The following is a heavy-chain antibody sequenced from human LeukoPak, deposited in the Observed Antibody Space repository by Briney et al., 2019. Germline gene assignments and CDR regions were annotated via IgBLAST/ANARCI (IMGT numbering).Heavy chain of an antibody. CDR3: ARDPGPPNYDFWSGYYNGNAFDI. V-gene: IGHV4-39*07. D-gene: IGHD3-3*01. Sequence: SETLSLTCTVSGGSISSGSYYWGWIRQPPGKGLEWIGSIYYSGSTYYNPSLRSRVTISVDTSKNQFSLKLSSVTAADTAVYYCARDPGPPNYDFWSGYYNGNAFDIWGQGTMVTVSS. J-gene: IGHJ3*02. CDR1: GGSISSGSYY. CDR2: IYYSGST.